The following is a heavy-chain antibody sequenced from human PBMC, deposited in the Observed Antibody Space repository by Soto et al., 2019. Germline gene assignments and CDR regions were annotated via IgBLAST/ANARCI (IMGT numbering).Heavy chain of an antibody. Sequence: GGSLRLSCAASGFTFSSYWMHWVRQAPGKGLVWVSRINSDGSSTSYADSVKGRFTISRDNAKNTLYLQMNSLRAEDTAVYYCARAVPMVRGVHDAFDIWGQGTMVTVSS. CDR1: GFTFSSYW. CDR2: INSDGSST. CDR3: ARAVPMVRGVHDAFDI. V-gene: IGHV3-74*01. J-gene: IGHJ3*02. D-gene: IGHD3-10*01.